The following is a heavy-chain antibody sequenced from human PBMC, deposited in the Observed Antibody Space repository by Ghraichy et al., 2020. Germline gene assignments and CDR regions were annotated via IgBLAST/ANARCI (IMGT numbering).Heavy chain of an antibody. V-gene: IGHV3-7*03. CDR2: IKQDGSEK. D-gene: IGHD5-12*01. J-gene: IGHJ6*02. Sequence: GESLNISCAASGFTFSSFWMSWVRQAPGKGLEWVANIKQDGSEKYYVDSVKGRFTISRDNAKNSLYLQMNGLRADDTAVYYCARIRGRTTIYYYGMDVWDQGTTVTVSS. CDR3: ARIRGRTTIYYYGMDV. CDR1: GFTFSSFW.